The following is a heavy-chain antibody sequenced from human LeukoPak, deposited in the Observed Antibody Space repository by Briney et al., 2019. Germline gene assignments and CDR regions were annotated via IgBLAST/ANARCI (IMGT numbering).Heavy chain of an antibody. J-gene: IGHJ4*02. CDR1: EFTFSIYG. D-gene: IGHD5/OR15-5a*01. V-gene: IGHV3-30*02. CDR3: AKDPRHGHLPDH. Sequence: GGSLRLSCGASEFTFSIYGMHWVRQAPGKGLEWVAFIHYDGSSQYYADSVKGRFTISRDNSNNTLYLQMNSLRPEDTALYYCAKDPRHGHLPDHWGQGAPVTVAS. CDR2: IHYDGSSQ.